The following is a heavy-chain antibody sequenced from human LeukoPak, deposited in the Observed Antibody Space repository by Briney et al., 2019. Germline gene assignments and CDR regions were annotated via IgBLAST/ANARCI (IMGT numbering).Heavy chain of an antibody. Sequence: GGSLRLSCTAFGFTFGDYAMGWVRQAPGKGLEWVGLIRSKGYGGTTEYAASVKGRFTISRDNSKNTLYLQMNSLRAEDTAVYYCARERDRGRTSPYFDSWGQGTLVPVSS. J-gene: IGHJ4*02. CDR2: IRSKGYGGTT. CDR1: GFTFGDYA. CDR3: ARERDRGRTSPYFDS. D-gene: IGHD3-16*01. V-gene: IGHV3-49*04.